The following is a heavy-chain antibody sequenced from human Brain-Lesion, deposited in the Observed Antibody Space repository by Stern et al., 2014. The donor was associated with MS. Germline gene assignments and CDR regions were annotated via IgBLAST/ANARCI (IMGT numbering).Heavy chain of an antibody. V-gene: IGHV4-4*02. CDR2: SGHSGST. Sequence: VQLSESGPGLVKPSGTLSLTCAVSGGSISSSNWWSWVRQSPGKGLEWIGESGHSGSTIYNPSLKSRVTVSVDQSKNRFSLNLRSVPAADTAVYFCARFPASRPHVFDSWGQGTLVTVSS. D-gene: IGHD6-13*01. CDR1: GGSISSSNW. J-gene: IGHJ4*02. CDR3: ARFPASRPHVFDS.